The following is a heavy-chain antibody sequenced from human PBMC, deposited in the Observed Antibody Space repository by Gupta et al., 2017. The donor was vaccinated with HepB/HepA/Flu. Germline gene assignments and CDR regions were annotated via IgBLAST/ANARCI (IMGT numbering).Heavy chain of an antibody. CDR1: GFPLRSNS. CDR3: ARGRIYYYMDV. V-gene: IGHV3-48*02. Sequence: EVQLVESGGGLVQPGGPLGPPFEASGFPLRSNSMNWVRQAPGKGLEWISYISTSSSAIYYADSVKGRFTISRDNAKNSLYLQMNSLRDEDTAIYYCARGRIYYYMDVWGKGTTVTVSS. J-gene: IGHJ6*03. CDR2: ISTSSSAI.